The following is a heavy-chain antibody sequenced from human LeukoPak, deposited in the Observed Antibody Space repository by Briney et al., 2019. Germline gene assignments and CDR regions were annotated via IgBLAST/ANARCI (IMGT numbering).Heavy chain of an antibody. CDR1: GFTISSYG. J-gene: IGHJ4*02. CDR2: ISSSSTTI. D-gene: IGHD6-13*01. CDR3: TTLSSSFIPDY. V-gene: IGHV3-48*01. Sequence: GGSLRLSCAASGFTISSYGMNWVRQAPGKGLEWVSYISSSSTTIYYADSVKGRFTISRDDSKNTLYLQMNSLKTEDTAVYYCTTLSSSFIPDYWGQGTLVTVSS.